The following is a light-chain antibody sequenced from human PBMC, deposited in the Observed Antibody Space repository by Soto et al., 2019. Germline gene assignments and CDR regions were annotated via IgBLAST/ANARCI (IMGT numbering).Light chain of an antibody. CDR3: SSYTSSSTYV. J-gene: IGLJ1*01. V-gene: IGLV2-18*02. CDR2: DVS. CDR1: TSDVGSSNG. Sequence: QSVLTQPPSVSGSPGQSVTISCTGTTSDVGSSNGVSWYQQPPGTAPKLMIYDVSNRPSGVPDRFSGSKSGNTASLTISGLQAEDEADYYCSSYTSSSTYVFGTGTKVTVL.